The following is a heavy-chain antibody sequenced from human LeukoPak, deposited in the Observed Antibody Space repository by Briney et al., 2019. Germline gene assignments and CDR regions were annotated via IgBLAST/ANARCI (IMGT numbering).Heavy chain of an antibody. V-gene: IGHV4-59*01. D-gene: IGHD1-26*01. Sequence: SETLSLTCTVSGGSISSYYWSWIRQPPGKGLEWIGYIYYSGSTNYNPSLKSRVTISVDTSKNQFSLKLSSVTAADTAVYYCARVGGSYLLARFDYWGQGTLVTVSS. CDR3: ARVGGSYLLARFDY. CDR2: IYYSGST. J-gene: IGHJ4*02. CDR1: GGSISSYY.